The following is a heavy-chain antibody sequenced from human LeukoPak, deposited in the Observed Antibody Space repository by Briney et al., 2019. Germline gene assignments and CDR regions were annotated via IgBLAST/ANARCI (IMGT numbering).Heavy chain of an antibody. CDR1: GFTFSSYS. CDR2: ISCSSSTI. Sequence: GGSLRLSCAASGFTFSSYSMNWVRQAPGKGLEWVSYISCSSSTIYYADSVKGRFTISRDNAKNSLYLQMTSLRDDDTAVYYCAGSVVVPAAMGGFDYWGQGTLVTVSS. V-gene: IGHV3-48*02. D-gene: IGHD2-2*01. J-gene: IGHJ4*02. CDR3: AGSVVVPAAMGGFDY.